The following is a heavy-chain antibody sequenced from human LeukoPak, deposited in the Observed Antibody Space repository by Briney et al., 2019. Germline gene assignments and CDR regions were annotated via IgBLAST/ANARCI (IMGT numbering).Heavy chain of an antibody. V-gene: IGHV4-59*01. J-gene: IGHJ3*02. D-gene: IGHD5-18*01. Sequence: SETLSLTCTVSGGSISSYYWSWIRQPPGKGLEWIGYIYYSGSTNYNPSLKSRVTISVDTSKNQFSLKLSSVTAADTAVYYCTRSGYSYGADAFDIWGQGTMVTVSS. CDR2: IYYSGST. CDR3: TRSGYSYGADAFDI. CDR1: GGSISSYY.